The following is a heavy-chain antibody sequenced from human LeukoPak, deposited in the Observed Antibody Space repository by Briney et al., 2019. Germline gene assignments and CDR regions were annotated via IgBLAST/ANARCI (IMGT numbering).Heavy chain of an antibody. Sequence: GGSLRLSCAASGFTFSSYSMNWVRQAPGKGLEWVSSITRSNYIYYADSVKGRFTISRDNAKNSLYLQMNSLRAEDTAVYYCARGGDGYTLRYWGQGALVTVSS. CDR3: ARGGDGYTLRY. CDR1: GFTFSSYS. V-gene: IGHV3-21*06. J-gene: IGHJ4*02. CDR2: ITRSNYI. D-gene: IGHD5-24*01.